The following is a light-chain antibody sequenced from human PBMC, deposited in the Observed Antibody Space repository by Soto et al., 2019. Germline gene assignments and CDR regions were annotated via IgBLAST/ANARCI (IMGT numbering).Light chain of an antibody. Sequence: QSVLTQPASVSGSPGQSITISCTGTNSDVGSYNLVSWYQQHPGKAPKLMIYEGSKRPSGVSPRFSGSKSGNTASLTISGLQAEDEADYYCCSYAGSSTFAFGGGTKVTVL. CDR2: EGS. J-gene: IGLJ2*01. CDR1: NSDVGSYNL. V-gene: IGLV2-23*03. CDR3: CSYAGSSTFA.